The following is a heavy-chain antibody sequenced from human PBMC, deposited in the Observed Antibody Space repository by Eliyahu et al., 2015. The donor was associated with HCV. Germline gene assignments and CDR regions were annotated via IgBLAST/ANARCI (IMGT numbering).Heavy chain of an antibody. CDR3: ARDNLLGIDAFDI. CDR2: IWYDGSNK. Sequence: GGVVQPGRSLRLSCAASGFTFSSYGMHWVRQAPGKGLEWVAVIWYDGSNKYYADSVKGRFTISRDNSKNTLYLQMNSLRAEDTAVYYCARDNLLGIDAFDIWGQGTMVTVSS. CDR1: GFTFSSYG. J-gene: IGHJ3*02. D-gene: IGHD7-27*01. V-gene: IGHV3-33*01.